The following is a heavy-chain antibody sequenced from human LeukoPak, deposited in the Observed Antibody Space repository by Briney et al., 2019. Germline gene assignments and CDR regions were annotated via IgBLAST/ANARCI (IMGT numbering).Heavy chain of an antibody. D-gene: IGHD4-17*01. V-gene: IGHV3-23*01. J-gene: IGHJ3*02. CDR1: GFTFSSYA. CDR2: ISGSGGST. CDR3: AKGRDYPDAFDI. Sequence: GGSLRLSCAASGFTFSSYAMSWVRQAPGKGLEWVSAISGSGGSTYYADSVKGRFTISRDNSKDTLYLQMNSLRAEDTAVYYSAKGRDYPDAFDIWGQGTMVTVSS.